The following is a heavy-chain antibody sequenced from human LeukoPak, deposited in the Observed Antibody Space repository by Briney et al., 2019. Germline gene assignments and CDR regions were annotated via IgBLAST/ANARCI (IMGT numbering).Heavy chain of an antibody. CDR2: ISSNGGST. J-gene: IGHJ4*02. V-gene: IGHV3-64*01. CDR1: GFTFSSYA. D-gene: IGHD3-22*01. CDR3: ARDPYYYDSSGYYLPDY. Sequence: PGGSLRLSCAASGFTFSSYAMHWARQAPGKGLEYVSAISSNGGSTYYANSVKGRFTISRDNSKNPLYLQMGSLRAEDMAVYYCARDPYYYDSSGYYLPDYWGQGTLVTVSS.